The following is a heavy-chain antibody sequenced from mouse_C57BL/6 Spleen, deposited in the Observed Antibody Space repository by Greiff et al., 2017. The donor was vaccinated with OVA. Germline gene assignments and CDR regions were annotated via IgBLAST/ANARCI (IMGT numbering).Heavy chain of an antibody. Sequence: VQVVESGPGLVQPSQSLSITCTVSGFSLTSYGVHWVRQSPGQGLEWLGVIWSGGSTAYNAAFISRLSISKDNSKSHVFFKMNSLQADNTAIYDCARRAVYWGGCAMDYWGQGTSLTVSS. J-gene: IGHJ4*01. CDR1: GFSLTSYG. D-gene: IGHD2-1*01. CDR3: ARRAVYWGGCAMDY. CDR2: IWSGGST. V-gene: IGHV2-2*01.